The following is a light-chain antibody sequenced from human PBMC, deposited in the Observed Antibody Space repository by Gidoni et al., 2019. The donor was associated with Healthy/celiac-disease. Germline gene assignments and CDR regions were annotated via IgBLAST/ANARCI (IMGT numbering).Light chain of an antibody. J-gene: IGKJ1*01. CDR2: DAS. CDR3: QQYKSYSGT. V-gene: IGKV1-5*01. CDR1: QSISSW. Sequence: DIHMTQSPSTLSASVGDRATITCRASQSISSWLAWYQQKPGKTPKLLSYDASSWESGVPSRCSGSGCGTEFTLTISSLQPDDFATYYCQQYKSYSGTFGQGTKVEIK.